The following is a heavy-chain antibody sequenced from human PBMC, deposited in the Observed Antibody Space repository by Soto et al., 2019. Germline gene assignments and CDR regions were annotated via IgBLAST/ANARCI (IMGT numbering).Heavy chain of an antibody. CDR2: IYWDDDK. Sequence: QITLKESGPTVVKPTQTLTLTCTLSGFSLSSTGVAVAWIRQSPGKAPEWLALIYWDDDKRYRPSLERRLTLTKDTSKNQLVLTMTTMEPVDTGTYYCALRTSVSGPYCLDPWGQGTLVTVSS. CDR3: ALRTSVSGPYCLDP. J-gene: IGHJ5*02. V-gene: IGHV2-5*02. D-gene: IGHD6-19*01. CDR1: GFSLSSTGVA.